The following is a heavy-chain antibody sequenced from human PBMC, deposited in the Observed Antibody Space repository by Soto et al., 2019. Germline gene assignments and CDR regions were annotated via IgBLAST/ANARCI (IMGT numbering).Heavy chain of an antibody. CDR1: ECTFSSYG. CDR2: IWYDGSNK. Sequence: SLLRSSASSECTFSSYGMDSVHKAPGKGLEWVAVIWYDGSNKYYADSVKGRFTISRDNSKNTLYLQMNSLRAEDTAVYYCARDLSGYSYGPVDYWGQGPLVTFSS. CDR3: ARDLSGYSYGPVDY. D-gene: IGHD5-18*01. V-gene: IGHV3-33*01. J-gene: IGHJ4*02.